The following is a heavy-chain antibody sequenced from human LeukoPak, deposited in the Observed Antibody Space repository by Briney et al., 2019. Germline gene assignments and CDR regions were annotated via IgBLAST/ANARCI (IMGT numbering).Heavy chain of an antibody. CDR3: AKDKSYYDSSGYYRVSAFYI. Sequence: GGSLRLSCAASGFTFSSYAMSWVRQAPGKGLEWVSIISSSGGTTYYADSVKGRFAISRDNSKSTLYLQMDSLRAEDTAVYYCAKDKSYYDSSGYYRVSAFYIWGQGTMVTVSS. J-gene: IGHJ3*02. CDR2: ISSSGGTT. D-gene: IGHD3-22*01. V-gene: IGHV3-23*01. CDR1: GFTFSSYA.